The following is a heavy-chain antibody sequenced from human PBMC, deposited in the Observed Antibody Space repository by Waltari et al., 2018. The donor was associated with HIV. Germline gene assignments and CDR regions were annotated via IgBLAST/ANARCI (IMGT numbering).Heavy chain of an antibody. Sequence: QVQLQQWGAGLLKPSETLSLTCAVYGGSFSGYYWSWIRQPPGKGLEWIGEINHSGSTNYNPSLKSRVTISVDTSKNQFSLKLSSVTAADTAVYYCAREGNARASFDYWGQGTLVTVSS. CDR1: GGSFSGYY. J-gene: IGHJ4*02. V-gene: IGHV4-34*01. CDR2: INHSGST. D-gene: IGHD4-4*01. CDR3: AREGNARASFDY.